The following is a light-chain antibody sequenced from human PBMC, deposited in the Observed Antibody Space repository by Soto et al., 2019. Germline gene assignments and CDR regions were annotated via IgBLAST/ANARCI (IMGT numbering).Light chain of an antibody. J-gene: IGKJ1*01. V-gene: IGKV3D-20*01. Sequence: EIVLTQSPATLSFPPGARATLSSVASQSVSSSYLAWYQQKPGQAPRLLIYDASSRATGIPDRFSGSGSGTEFTLTISSLQPEDFATYYCQHYNSYSVTFGQGTKVDIK. CDR1: QSVSSSY. CDR2: DAS. CDR3: QHYNSYSVT.